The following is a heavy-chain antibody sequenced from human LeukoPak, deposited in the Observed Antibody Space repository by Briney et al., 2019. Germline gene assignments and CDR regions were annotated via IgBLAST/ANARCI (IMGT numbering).Heavy chain of an antibody. CDR2: ISSGGGNT. V-gene: IGHV3-23*01. CDR1: GFIFSSYG. Sequence: GGSLRLSCAASGFIFSSYGMSWVRQAPGTALEWVSGISSGGGNTYYADSVKGRFTISGDNSKNTVYLQMSSLRAEDTAVYYCAKSGYNYDSDAYAFIDYWGQGTLVTVSS. D-gene: IGHD3-22*01. J-gene: IGHJ4*02. CDR3: AKSGYNYDSDAYAFIDY.